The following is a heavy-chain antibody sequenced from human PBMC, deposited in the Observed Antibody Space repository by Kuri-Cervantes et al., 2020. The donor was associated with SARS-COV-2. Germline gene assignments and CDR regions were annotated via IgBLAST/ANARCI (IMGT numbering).Heavy chain of an antibody. CDR3: AKDLKRGRWQQLGTWFDP. J-gene: IGHJ5*02. Sequence: ASVKVSCKASGYTFTSYDINWVRQAPGQGLEWMGIINPSGGSTSYAQKFQGRVTMTRDTSTGTVYMELSSLRSEDTAVYYCAKDLKRGRWQQLGTWFDPWGRGTLVTVSS. CDR1: GYTFTSYD. CDR2: INPSGGST. V-gene: IGHV1-46*01. D-gene: IGHD6-13*01.